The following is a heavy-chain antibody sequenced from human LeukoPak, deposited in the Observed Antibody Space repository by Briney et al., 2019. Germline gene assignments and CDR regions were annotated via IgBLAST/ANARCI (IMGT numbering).Heavy chain of an antibody. Sequence: SETLSLTCTASGGSISGFYWSWIRQPPGKGLEWIGYMDKSGGTTYNPSLKSRVTISVDTSKNQFSLNLSPVAAADTAVYYCARDYSKGGGFDFWGQGTLVTVSS. CDR1: GGSISGFY. D-gene: IGHD4-11*01. CDR3: ARDYSKGGGFDF. CDR2: MDKSGGT. J-gene: IGHJ4*02. V-gene: IGHV4-59*01.